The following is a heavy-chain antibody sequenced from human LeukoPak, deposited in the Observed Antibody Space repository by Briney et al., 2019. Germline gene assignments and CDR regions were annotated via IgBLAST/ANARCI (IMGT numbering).Heavy chain of an antibody. CDR2: ISGSGNGT. V-gene: IGHV3-23*01. Sequence: PGGSLRLSCVVSGFTFNSYVVTWVRQAPGKGLQWVSAISGSGNGTVYADSVKGRFTISRDNSKNTLYLQMNSLRADDTAVYYCARTERFASWGQGTLVTVSS. CDR3: ARTERFAS. D-gene: IGHD1/OR15-1a*01. CDR1: GFTFNSYV. J-gene: IGHJ4*02.